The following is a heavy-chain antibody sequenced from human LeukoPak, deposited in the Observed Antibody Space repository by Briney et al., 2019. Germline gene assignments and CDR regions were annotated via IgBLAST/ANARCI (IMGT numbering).Heavy chain of an antibody. CDR2: NSGSGGRT. J-gene: IGHJ4*02. Sequence: QPGGSLRLYSQAHPFNSSPHAMRRVRHPPRNRHKRLPTNSGSGGRTYYADSAKARFTTTRHNSKNTLYLQMNSLRAEDTAVYYCAKDRQWLEPYYFDYWGQGTLVTVSS. D-gene: IGHD6-19*01. V-gene: IGHV3-23*01. CDR3: AKDRQWLEPYYFDY. CDR1: PFNSSPHA.